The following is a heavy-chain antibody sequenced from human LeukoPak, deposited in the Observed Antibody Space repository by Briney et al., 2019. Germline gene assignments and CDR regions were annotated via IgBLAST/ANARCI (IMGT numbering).Heavy chain of an antibody. J-gene: IGHJ6*02. Sequence: SETLSLTCAVYGGSFSGYYWSWIRQPPGKGLEWIGEINHSGSTNYNPSLKSRATISVDTSKNQFSLKLSSVTAADTAVYYCAKGAKYYYYGMDVWGQGTTVTVSS. D-gene: IGHD1-26*01. CDR1: GGSFSGYY. CDR2: INHSGST. CDR3: AKGAKYYYYGMDV. V-gene: IGHV4-34*01.